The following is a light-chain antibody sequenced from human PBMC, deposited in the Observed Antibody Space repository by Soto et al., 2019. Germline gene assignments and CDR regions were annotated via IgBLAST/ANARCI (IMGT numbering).Light chain of an antibody. Sequence: QSALAQPRSVSGSPGQSVAISCTGTSSNFVGDKYVAWYQKHPGKAPRLVIFDVNKRPSGVPDRFSGSKSGNTASLAITGLQAEDEADYYCQSYDRSLRGYVFGTGTKVTVL. CDR3: QSYDRSLRGYV. J-gene: IGLJ1*01. CDR2: DVN. V-gene: IGLV2-11*01. CDR1: SSNFVGDKY.